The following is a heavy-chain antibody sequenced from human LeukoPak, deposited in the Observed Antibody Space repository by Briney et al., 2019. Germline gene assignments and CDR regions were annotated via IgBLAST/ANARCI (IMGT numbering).Heavy chain of an antibody. CDR2: MNPNSGNT. J-gene: IGHJ4*02. D-gene: IGHD3-10*01. V-gene: IGHV1-8*01. CDR1: GYTFTSYD. CDR3: ARETSSSPTLYYGSGSYSY. Sequence: ASVKVSCKASGYTFTSYDINWVRQATGQGIEWMGWMNPNSGNTGYAQKFQGRVTMTRNTSISTAYMELSSLRSEDTAVYYCARETSSSPTLYYGSGSYSYWGQGTLVTVSS.